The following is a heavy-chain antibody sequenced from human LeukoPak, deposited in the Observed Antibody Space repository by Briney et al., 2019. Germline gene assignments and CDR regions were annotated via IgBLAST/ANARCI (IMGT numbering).Heavy chain of an antibody. CDR2: IYTSGST. V-gene: IGHV4-61*02. CDR1: GGSISSGSYY. CDR3: ARGKDYYDSSGYSPSYDY. J-gene: IGHJ4*02. D-gene: IGHD3-22*01. Sequence: SQTLSLTCTVSGGSISSGSYYWSWIRQPAGKGLEWIGRIYTSGSTNYNPSLKSRVTISVDTSKNQFSLKLSFVTAADTAVYYCARGKDYYDSSGYSPSYDYWGQGTLVTVSS.